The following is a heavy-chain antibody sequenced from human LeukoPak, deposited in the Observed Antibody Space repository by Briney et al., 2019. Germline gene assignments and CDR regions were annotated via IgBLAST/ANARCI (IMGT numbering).Heavy chain of an antibody. Sequence: GGSLRLSCSASGFTFSSYAMHWVRQAPGKGLGYVSAISSGGGSTYYADSVKGRFTISRDNSKNTLYLQMSSLRAEDTAVYYCVKEGGYWGQGILVTVSS. CDR3: VKEGGY. J-gene: IGHJ4*02. CDR2: ISSGGGST. CDR1: GFTFSSYA. D-gene: IGHD2-15*01. V-gene: IGHV3-64D*06.